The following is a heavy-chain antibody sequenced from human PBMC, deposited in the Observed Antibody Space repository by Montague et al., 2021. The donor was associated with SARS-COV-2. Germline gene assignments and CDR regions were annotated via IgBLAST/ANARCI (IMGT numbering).Heavy chain of an antibody. CDR3: ARKSVNYGSSDYYSKAFDI. V-gene: IGHV4-61*01. J-gene: IGHJ3*02. CDR2: IFYSGRSGST. CDR1: GGAVSSGSYY. Sequence: SETLSLTCLVSGGAVSSGSYYWSWIRQPPGKGLEWIGYIFYSGRSGSTTYNASLKSRVTISVDRSKNQFSLKLTSVTAADTAVYYCARKSVNYGSSDYYSKAFDIWGQGTMVIVS. D-gene: IGHD3-22*01.